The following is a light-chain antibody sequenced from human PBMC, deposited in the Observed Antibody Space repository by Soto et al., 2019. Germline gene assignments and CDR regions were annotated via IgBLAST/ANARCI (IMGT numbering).Light chain of an antibody. CDR1: SSDVGDYKY. CDR2: EVS. Sequence: QSALTQPASVSGSPGQSITISCTGTSSDVGDYKYVSWYQQHPGKAPKLIIYEVSNRPSGISNRFSGSKSGNTASLTISGLQAEDEADYYCNSCTDTTSLIFGGGTTVTVL. V-gene: IGLV2-14*01. CDR3: NSCTDTTSLI. J-gene: IGLJ2*01.